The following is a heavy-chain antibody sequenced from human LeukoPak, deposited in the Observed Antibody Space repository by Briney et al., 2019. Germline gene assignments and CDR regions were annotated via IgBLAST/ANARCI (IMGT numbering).Heavy chain of an antibody. CDR3: VYSNGWYGVDFGY. CDR1: GFSVRTNF. V-gene: IGHV3-53*01. CDR2: IYTGGGT. D-gene: IGHD6-19*01. J-gene: IGHJ4*02. Sequence: PGGSLRLSCAVSGFSVRTNFMSWVRQAPGKGLEWVSVIYTGGGTDHADSVKGRFTISRDNAENMVYLQMNSLRAEDTAVYFCVYSNGWYGVDFGYWGQGTLVTVSS.